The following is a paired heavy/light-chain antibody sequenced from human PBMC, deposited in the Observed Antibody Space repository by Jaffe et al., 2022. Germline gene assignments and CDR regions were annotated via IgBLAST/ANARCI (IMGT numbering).Heavy chain of an antibody. D-gene: IGHD3-22*01. CDR3: TRDYISNGAPDFDY. J-gene: IGHJ4*02. CDR1: GFTFTTYW. Sequence: EVQLVESGGGLVQPGGSLRLSCAASGFTFTTYWIHWVRQAPGKGLVWVSWINSDGSATRYADSVKGRFTISRDNAKNTVYLQMNSLRDEDTAIYYCTRDYISNGAPDFDYWGQGALVTVSS. CDR2: INSDGSAT. V-gene: IGHV3-74*01.
Light chain of an antibody. V-gene: IGLV2-14*03. Sequence: QSALTQPASVSGSPGQSITISCTGSSGDVGAYDYVFWYQQHPGKAPKLMIYGVSDRPPGVSNRFSGSKSGNTASLTISGLQAEDEADYYCSSYTTTSTYVFGPGTKVTVL. CDR1: SGDVGAYDY. CDR3: SSYTTTSTYV. J-gene: IGLJ1*01. CDR2: GVS.